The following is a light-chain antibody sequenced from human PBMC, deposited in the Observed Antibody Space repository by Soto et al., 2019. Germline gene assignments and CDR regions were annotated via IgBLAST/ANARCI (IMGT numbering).Light chain of an antibody. Sequence: IQLTQYPSSLSASLGDRVTITCLASQGISSHLAWYQQKPGKAPKLLIYTASTLQTGVPSRFSGGGSGTDFTLSLSSLQPEDSATYYCQQVNSFPSTFGQGTLLEV. J-gene: IGKJ5*01. CDR1: QGISSH. CDR3: QQVNSFPST. CDR2: TAS. V-gene: IGKV1-9*01.